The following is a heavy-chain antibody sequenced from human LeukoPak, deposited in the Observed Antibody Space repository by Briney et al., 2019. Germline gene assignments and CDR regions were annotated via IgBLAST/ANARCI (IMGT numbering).Heavy chain of an antibody. Sequence: PGRSLRLSCAASGFTFDDYAMHWVRQAPGKGLEWVSGISWNSGSIGYADSVKGRFTISRDNAKNSLYLQMNSLRAEDTALYYCAKELGLGGRPEPGFDYWGQGTLVTVSS. CDR3: AKELGLGGRPEPGFDY. CDR2: ISWNSGSI. J-gene: IGHJ4*02. CDR1: GFTFDDYA. D-gene: IGHD1-14*01. V-gene: IGHV3-9*01.